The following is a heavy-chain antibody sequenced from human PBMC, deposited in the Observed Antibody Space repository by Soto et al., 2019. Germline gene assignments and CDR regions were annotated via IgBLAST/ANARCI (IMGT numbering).Heavy chain of an antibody. CDR2: INPFDGSR. Sequence: ASVKVSCKASGYIFTSYYIHWVRQAPGQGLEWMGWINPFDGSRMFAQSFQGRVTITSDTSASTAYMELSSLRSEDTAVYYCAKPHYSDYPRGFDPWGQGTQVTVSS. CDR1: GYIFTSYY. J-gene: IGHJ5*02. CDR3: AKPHYSDYPRGFDP. D-gene: IGHD4-17*01. V-gene: IGHV1-46*01.